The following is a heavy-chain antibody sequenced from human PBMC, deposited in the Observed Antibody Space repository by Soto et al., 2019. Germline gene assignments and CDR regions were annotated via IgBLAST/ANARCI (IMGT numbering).Heavy chain of an antibody. V-gene: IGHV4-4*02. J-gene: IGHJ4*02. CDR1: GGSISSSNW. CDR3: AKKAHYYDSSGRLGPPDY. CDR2: IYHSGST. Sequence: SETLSLTCAVSGGSISSSNWWSWVRQPPGKGLEWIGEIYHSGSTNYNPSLKSRVTISVDKSKNQFSLKLSSVTAADTAVYYCAKKAHYYDSSGRLGPPDYWGQGTLVTVSS. D-gene: IGHD3-22*01.